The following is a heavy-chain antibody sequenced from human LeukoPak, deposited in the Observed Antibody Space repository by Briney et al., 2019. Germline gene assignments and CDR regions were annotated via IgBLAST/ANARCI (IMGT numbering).Heavy chain of an antibody. Sequence: GGSLRLSCAASGFTFSSYGMHWVRQAPGKGLEWVAFIRYDGSNKYYADSVKGRFTISRDNAKNTLYLQMNSLRAEDTAVYYCAREWELRYFFDYWGQGTLVTVSS. CDR1: GFTFSSYG. D-gene: IGHD1-26*01. CDR3: AREWELRYFFDY. CDR2: IRYDGSNK. J-gene: IGHJ4*02. V-gene: IGHV3-30*02.